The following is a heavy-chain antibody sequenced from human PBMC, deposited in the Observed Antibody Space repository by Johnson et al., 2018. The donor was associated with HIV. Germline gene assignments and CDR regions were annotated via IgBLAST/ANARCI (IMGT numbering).Heavy chain of an antibody. V-gene: IGHV3-7*01. CDR2: IKQDGSEK. D-gene: IGHD5-24*01. Sequence: VQLMESGGGVVQPGRSLRLSCAASGFTFNNYAMHWVRQAPGKGLEWVANIKQDGSEKYYVDSVKVRFTISRDNAKNSLYLQMNSLRAEDTAVYYCARATMSYKVWLQLSAAFDIWGQGTMVTVSS. CDR1: GFTFNNYA. CDR3: ARATMSYKVWLQLSAAFDI. J-gene: IGHJ3*02.